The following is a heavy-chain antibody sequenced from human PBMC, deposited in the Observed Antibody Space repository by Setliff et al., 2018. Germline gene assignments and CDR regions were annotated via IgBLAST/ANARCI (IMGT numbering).Heavy chain of an antibody. CDR3: ARDWEITVVREVTQYYYYMDI. CDR2: IHSSGSA. CDR1: GASISSGSYY. Sequence: SETLSLTCTVSGASISSGSYYWSWIRQPAGKGLEWIGHIHSSGSANYNSSLESRLTMSLDPSKKQFSLKLRSVAAADTAVYYCARDWEITVVREVTQYYYYMDIWGKGNAVTVSS. J-gene: IGHJ6*03. V-gene: IGHV4-61*09. D-gene: IGHD3-10*01.